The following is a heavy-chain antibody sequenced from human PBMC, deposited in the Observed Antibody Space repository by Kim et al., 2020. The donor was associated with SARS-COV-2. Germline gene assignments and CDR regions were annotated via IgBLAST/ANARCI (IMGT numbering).Heavy chain of an antibody. CDR3: AWGLRGGGMNV. V-gene: IGHV4-34*01. CDR1: GGSFSGYY. J-gene: IGHJ6*02. CDR2: INHSGST. D-gene: IGHD5-12*01. Sequence: SETLSLTCAVYGGSFSGYYWSWIRQPPGKGLEWIGEINHSGSTNYNPSLKSRVTISVDTSKNQFSLKLSSVTAADTAVYYCAWGLRGGGMNVWGQGTTVTVSS.